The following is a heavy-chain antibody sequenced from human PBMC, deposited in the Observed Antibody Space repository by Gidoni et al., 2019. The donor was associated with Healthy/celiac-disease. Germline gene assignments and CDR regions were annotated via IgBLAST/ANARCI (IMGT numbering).Heavy chain of an antibody. D-gene: IGHD3-22*01. CDR1: GFTFSSYA. V-gene: IGHV3-23*01. Sequence: EVQLLESGGGLVQPGGSLRLSCAASGFTFSSYAMSWVRQAPGKGLEWVSAISGSGGSTYYADSVKGRFTISRDNSKNTLYLQMNSLRAEDTAVYYCAKGPPFSYDSSGTWGPFDYWGQGTLVTVSS. CDR2: ISGSGGST. J-gene: IGHJ4*02. CDR3: AKGPPFSYDSSGTWGPFDY.